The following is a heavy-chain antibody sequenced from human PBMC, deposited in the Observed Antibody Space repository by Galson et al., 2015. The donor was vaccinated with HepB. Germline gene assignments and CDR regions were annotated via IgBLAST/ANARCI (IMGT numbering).Heavy chain of an antibody. CDR1: GFAFSAYA. CDR3: ARDGCSSSACYYQYYRDV. CDR2: ISGSGGAT. J-gene: IGHJ6*03. D-gene: IGHD2-2*01. Sequence: SLRLSCAASGFAFSAYAMSWVRQAPGKGLEWVSGISGSGGATYYADSVEGRFTISRDNSKNTLYLQMNSLRAEDTAVYYCARDGCSSSACYYQYYRDVSGTVTPFTVSS. V-gene: IGHV3-23*01.